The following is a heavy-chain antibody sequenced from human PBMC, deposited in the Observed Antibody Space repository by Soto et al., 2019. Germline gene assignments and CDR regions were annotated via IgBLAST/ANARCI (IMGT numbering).Heavy chain of an antibody. J-gene: IGHJ1*01. CDR3: ARAFRSRDGYNYNYREYFQH. V-gene: IGHV3-11*01. CDR2: ISSSGSTI. D-gene: IGHD5-12*01. Sequence: GGSLRLSCAASGFTCSDYYMSWIRQAPGKGLEWVSYISSSGSTIYYADSVKGRFTISRDNAKNSLYLQMNSLRAEDTAVYYCARAFRSRDGYNYNYREYFQHWGQGTLVTVSS. CDR1: GFTCSDYY.